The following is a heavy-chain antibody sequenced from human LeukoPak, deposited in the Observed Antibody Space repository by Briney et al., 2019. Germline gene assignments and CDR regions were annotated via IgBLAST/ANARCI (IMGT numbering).Heavy chain of an antibody. V-gene: IGHV3-7*01. J-gene: IGHJ1*01. Sequence: PGGSLRLSCAASRFTFSDYWMTWVRQAPGKGLEWVANKKQDGSEKFYVDSVKGRFTISRDNAKNSVFLQINSLRDEATAVYYCAIMTTYYDSSPYYPFQYWGQGTLVTVSS. CDR3: AIMTTYYDSSPYYPFQY. CDR1: RFTFSDYW. D-gene: IGHD3-22*01. CDR2: KKQDGSEK.